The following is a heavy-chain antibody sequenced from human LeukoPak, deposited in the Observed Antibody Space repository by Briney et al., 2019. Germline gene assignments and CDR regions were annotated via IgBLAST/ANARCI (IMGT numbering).Heavy chain of an antibody. J-gene: IGHJ4*02. D-gene: IGHD2-15*01. V-gene: IGHV1-69*04. Sequence: SVKVSCKASGGTFSSYAISWVRQAPGQGLEWMGRTIPIFGIANYAQKFQGRVTITADKSTSTAYMELSSLRSEDTAVYYCAREEVVVVAATVGHYFDYWGQGTLVTVSS. CDR1: GGTFSSYA. CDR3: AREEVVVVAATVGHYFDY. CDR2: TIPIFGIA.